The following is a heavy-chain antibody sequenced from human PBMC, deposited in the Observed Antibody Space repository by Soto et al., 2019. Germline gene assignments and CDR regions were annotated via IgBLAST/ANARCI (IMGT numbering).Heavy chain of an antibody. CDR2: IHSSGIT. CDR1: GDSISTNY. Sequence: SETLSLTCTVSGDSISTNYWSWIRQPPGKALEWIGYIHSSGITNYNPSLKSRVTIAAETSKNQFSLGLSSVTAADTAVYYCARGGGYCSGGSCYWFDPWGPGTLVTVSS. J-gene: IGHJ5*02. CDR3: ARGGGYCSGGSCYWFDP. V-gene: IGHV4-59*01. D-gene: IGHD2-15*01.